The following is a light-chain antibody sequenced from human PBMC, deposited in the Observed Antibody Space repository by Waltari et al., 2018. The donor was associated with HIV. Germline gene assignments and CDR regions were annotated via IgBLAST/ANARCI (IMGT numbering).Light chain of an antibody. V-gene: IGLV3-21*02. CDR1: NIGGPI. J-gene: IGLJ2*01. Sequence: SYVLTQPPSVSVAPGQTANITCAEGNIGGPIVHWYQQKPGQAPVLVVFDDSDRPSGIPERFSGSKSGNTATLTISRVEAGDEADYYCQVWHSGSDGHVVFGGGTKLTVL. CDR3: QVWHSGSDGHVV. CDR2: DDS.